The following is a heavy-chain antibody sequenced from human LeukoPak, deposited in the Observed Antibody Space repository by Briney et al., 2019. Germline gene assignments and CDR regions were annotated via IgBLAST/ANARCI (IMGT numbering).Heavy chain of an antibody. CDR2: IYYSGST. V-gene: IGHV4-59*01. CDR1: GGSIRSYY. D-gene: IGHD6-6*01. CDR3: ARGCGAARPRYPNWFFP. Sequence: PSETLPLTCSVHGGSIRSYYWGWIRQPPGKGLEWNGYIYYSGSTNTNPSLKSQHTISVDTPNNQFSLKLTSITPPDPAVFSDARGCGAARPRYPNWFFPTGEGELGTVSS. J-gene: IGHJ5*02.